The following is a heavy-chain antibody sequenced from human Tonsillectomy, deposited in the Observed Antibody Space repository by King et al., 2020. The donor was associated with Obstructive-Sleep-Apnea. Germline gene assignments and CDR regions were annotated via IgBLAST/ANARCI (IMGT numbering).Heavy chain of an antibody. Sequence: QLVQSGAEVKKPGASVKVSCKVSGYTLTDLSMHWVRQAPVKGLECRGGFDPEDGETIYAQKFQGRVTMTEDTSTDTAYMELSSLRSEDTAVYYCATGSMVRGVITYYYYGMDVWGQGTTVTVPS. V-gene: IGHV1-24*01. CDR3: ATGSMVRGVITYYYYGMDV. CDR2: FDPEDGET. CDR1: GYTLTDLS. J-gene: IGHJ6*02. D-gene: IGHD3-10*01.